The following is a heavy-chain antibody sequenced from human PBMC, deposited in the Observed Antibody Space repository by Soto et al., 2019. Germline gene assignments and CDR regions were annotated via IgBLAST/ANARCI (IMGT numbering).Heavy chain of an antibody. V-gene: IGHV3-30-3*01. CDR1: GFTFSSYA. CDR3: AREPHQRPAGRWLQLGDFDY. Sequence: GGSLRLSCAASGFTFSSYAMHWVRQAPGKGLEWVAVISYDGSNKYYADSVKGRFTISRDNSKNTLYLQMNSLRTEDTAVYYCAREPHQRPAGRWLQLGDFDYWGQGTLVTVSS. D-gene: IGHD5-12*01. J-gene: IGHJ4*02. CDR2: ISYDGSNK.